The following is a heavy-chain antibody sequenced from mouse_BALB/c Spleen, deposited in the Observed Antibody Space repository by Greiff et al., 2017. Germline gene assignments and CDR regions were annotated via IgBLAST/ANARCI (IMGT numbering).Heavy chain of an antibody. D-gene: IGHD2-4*01. Sequence: EVQVVESGGGLVKPGGSLKLSCAASGFTFSDYYMYWVRQTPEKRLEWVATISDGGSYTYYPDSVKGRFTISRDNAKNNLYLQMSSLKSEDTAMYYCARAPYDYDGVDYWGQGTSVTVSS. V-gene: IGHV5-4*02. CDR1: GFTFSDYY. CDR2: ISDGGSYT. J-gene: IGHJ4*01. CDR3: ARAPYDYDGVDY.